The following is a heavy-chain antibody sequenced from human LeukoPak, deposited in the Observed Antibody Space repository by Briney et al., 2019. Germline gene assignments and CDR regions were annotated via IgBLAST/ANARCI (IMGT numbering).Heavy chain of an antibody. D-gene: IGHD3-22*01. CDR2: ISSSSSYI. V-gene: IGHV3-21*01. J-gene: IGHJ4*02. CDR3: ARDLGPQYYYDSSGYYPLGY. Sequence: GGSLRLSCAASGFTFSSYSMYWVRQAPGKGLEWVSSISSSSSYIYYADSVKGRFTISRDNAKNSLYLQMNSLRAEDTAVYYCARDLGPQYYYDSSGYYPLGYWGQGTLVTVSS. CDR1: GFTFSSYS.